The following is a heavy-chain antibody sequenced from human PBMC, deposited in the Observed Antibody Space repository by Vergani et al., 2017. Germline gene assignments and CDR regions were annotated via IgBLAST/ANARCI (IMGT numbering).Heavy chain of an antibody. CDR2: IWYDGSNK. CDR3: ARHVIAAPNSNFDY. Sequence: QVQLVESGGGVVQPGRSLRLSCAASGFTFSDYYMSWIRQAPGKGLEWVAVIWYDGSNKYYADSVKGRFTISRDNSKNTLYLQMNSLRAEDTAVYYCARHVIAAPNSNFDYWGQGTLVTVSS. J-gene: IGHJ4*02. D-gene: IGHD6-6*01. CDR1: GFTFSDYY. V-gene: IGHV3-33*08.